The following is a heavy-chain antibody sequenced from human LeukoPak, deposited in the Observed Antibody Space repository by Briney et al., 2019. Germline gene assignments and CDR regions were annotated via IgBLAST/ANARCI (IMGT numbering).Heavy chain of an antibody. Sequence: SETLSLTCTVSGGSTSSSNYYWGWIRQPPGKGLEWTGGMHYSGNTYYNPSLRSRVTISVDTSKNQFSLKLSSVTAADTAVYYCARLGAGPTYYDFWSGYSSFYFDYWGQGTLVTVSS. D-gene: IGHD3-3*01. CDR2: MHYSGNT. CDR3: ARLGAGPTYYDFWSGYSSFYFDY. CDR1: GGSTSSSNYY. J-gene: IGHJ4*02. V-gene: IGHV4-39*01.